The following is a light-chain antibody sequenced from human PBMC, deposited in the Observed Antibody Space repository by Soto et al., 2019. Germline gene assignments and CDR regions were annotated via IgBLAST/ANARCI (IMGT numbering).Light chain of an antibody. V-gene: IGKV3-20*01. J-gene: IGKJ1*01. CDR1: QSVTSNY. CDR3: HQYGSSPGT. Sequence: EIVLTQSPGTLSSSPGERATLSCRASQSVTSNYLAWYQRKRGQAPRLLIWGASIRATDLPDRFSGGGSGTDFTLTISRLEAEDFAVYYCHQYGSSPGTFGQGTKVDIK. CDR2: GAS.